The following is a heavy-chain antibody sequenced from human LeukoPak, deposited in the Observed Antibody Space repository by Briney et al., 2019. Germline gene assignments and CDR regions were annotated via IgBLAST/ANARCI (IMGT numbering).Heavy chain of an antibody. CDR1: GGSVSSYY. CDR2: IYYDGTT. Sequence: SETLSLTCTVSGGSVSSYYWSWIRQPPGKGLEWIGYIYYDGTTNYNPSLKSRVTISVGMSKNHFSLKLNSVTAADTAVYYCARQGRSADAFDIWGQGAMVTVSS. V-gene: IGHV4-59*08. D-gene: IGHD2-15*01. J-gene: IGHJ3*02. CDR3: ARQGRSADAFDI.